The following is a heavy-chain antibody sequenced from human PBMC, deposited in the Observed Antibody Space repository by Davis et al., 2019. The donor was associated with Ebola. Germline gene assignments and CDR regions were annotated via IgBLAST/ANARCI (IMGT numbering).Heavy chain of an antibody. Sequence: GESLKISCAASGFTFSDYYMSWIRQAPGKGLEWVSYISSSCSTIYYADSVKGRFTISRDNAKNSLYLQMNSLRDDDTAIYYCARDADTTAFYWYFDLWGRGTLVTVSS. CDR2: ISSSCSTI. CDR1: GFTFSDYY. J-gene: IGHJ2*01. V-gene: IGHV3-11*04. D-gene: IGHD2/OR15-2a*01. CDR3: ARDADTTAFYWYFDL.